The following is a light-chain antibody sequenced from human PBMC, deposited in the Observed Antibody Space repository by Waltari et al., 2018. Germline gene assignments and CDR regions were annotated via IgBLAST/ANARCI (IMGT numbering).Light chain of an antibody. J-gene: IGLJ2*01. CDR2: DVN. Sequence: QAALTQPASVSGSPGQSLTISCTGSSSDVDYVSWYQQFPGKAPKFLIYDVNRRPSGVSNRFSGSKSGSTASLTISGLQPQDEADYYCTSYADIIPVVFGGGTKLTVL. CDR1: SSDVDY. V-gene: IGLV2-14*03. CDR3: TSYADIIPVV.